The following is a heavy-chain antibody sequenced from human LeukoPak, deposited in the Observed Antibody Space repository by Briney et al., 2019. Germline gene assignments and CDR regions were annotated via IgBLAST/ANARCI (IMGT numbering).Heavy chain of an antibody. CDR1: GFTFSSYG. CDR2: ISYDGSNK. CDR3: AKDRREYSYGSFDY. V-gene: IGHV3-30*18. D-gene: IGHD5-18*01. J-gene: IGHJ4*02. Sequence: PGGSLRLSCAASGFTFSSYGMHWARQAPGKGLEWVAVISYDGSNKYYADSVKGRFTISRGNSKNTLYLQMNSLRAEDTAVYYCAKDRREYSYGSFDYWGQGTLVTVSS.